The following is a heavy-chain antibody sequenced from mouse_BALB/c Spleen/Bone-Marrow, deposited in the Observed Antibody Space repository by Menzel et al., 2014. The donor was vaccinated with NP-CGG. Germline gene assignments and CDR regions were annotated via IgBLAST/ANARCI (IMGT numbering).Heavy chain of an antibody. CDR2: ISCYKGAT. J-gene: IGHJ2*01. V-gene: IGHV1S34*01. CDR3: ARSDFDY. Sequence: LVKTGASVKISCKASGYSFTGYYMHWVKQSLGKSLEWIGYISCYKGATSYNRKFKGKATFTMDTSSSTAYMRFNSLTSEDSAVYYCARSDFDYWGQGTTLTVSS. CDR1: GYSFTGYY.